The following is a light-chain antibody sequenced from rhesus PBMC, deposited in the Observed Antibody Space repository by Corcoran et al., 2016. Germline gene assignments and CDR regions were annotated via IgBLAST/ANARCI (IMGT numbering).Light chain of an antibody. CDR2: EVS. Sequence: QAALTQPRSVSGSPGQSVTISCTGTSSDIGGYNYVSWYQQHPGTAPKLIIYEVSKRPSGVSDRFSGYKSGNAASLTISGLQVEDEDDYFCSSYSGSNTFIFGTGTRLTVL. CDR1: SSDIGGYNY. J-gene: IGLJ1*01. V-gene: IGLV2-32*02. CDR3: SSYSGSNTFI.